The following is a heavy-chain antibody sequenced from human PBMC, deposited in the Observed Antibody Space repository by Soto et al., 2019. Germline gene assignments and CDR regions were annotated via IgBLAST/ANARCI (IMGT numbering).Heavy chain of an antibody. J-gene: IGHJ3*02. CDR3: ARGAILPDIVATSGSFDAFDI. D-gene: IGHD5-12*01. CDR1: GCTFSRYA. V-gene: IGHV1-69*13. CDR2: IIPIFGTA. Sequence: SAKGYCKASGCTFSRYAVSGGRQAPGQGLEWMGGIIPIFGTANYAQKFQGRVTITADESTSTASMELSSLRSEDTAVYYCARGAILPDIVATSGSFDAFDIWGQGIMVTVSS.